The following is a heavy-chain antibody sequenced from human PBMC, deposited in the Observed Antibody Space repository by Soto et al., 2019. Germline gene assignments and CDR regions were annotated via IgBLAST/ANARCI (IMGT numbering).Heavy chain of an antibody. CDR3: AYSANHWYFFDS. CDR1: GGSFRSYA. D-gene: IGHD2-8*02. V-gene: IGHV1-69*12. Sequence: QVQLVQSGAEVKKPGSSVKVSCKASGGSFRSYAVNWVRQAPGQGLECFGGIIPIFGTPNYAQKFHGRVSITADESTSTVYMDLISLTSEDTAVYYCAYSANHWYFFDSWGQGTLVTVSS. J-gene: IGHJ5*01. CDR2: IIPIFGTP.